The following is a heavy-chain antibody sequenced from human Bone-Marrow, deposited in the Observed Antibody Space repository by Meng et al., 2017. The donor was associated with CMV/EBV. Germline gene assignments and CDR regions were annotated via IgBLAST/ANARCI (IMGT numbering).Heavy chain of an antibody. CDR3: AREASWYFDL. J-gene: IGHJ2*01. Sequence: GESLKISCAASGFTFSDYYMSWIRQAPGKGLEWVANIKQDGSEKYYVDSVKGRFTISRDNAKNSLYLQMNSLRAEDTAVYYCAREASWYFDLWGRGTLVTVSS. CDR1: GFTFSDYY. CDR2: IKQDGSEK. V-gene: IGHV3-7*01.